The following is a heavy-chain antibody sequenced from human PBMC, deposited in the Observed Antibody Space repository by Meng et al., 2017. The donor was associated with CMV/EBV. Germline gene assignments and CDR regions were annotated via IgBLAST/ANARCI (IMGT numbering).Heavy chain of an antibody. CDR2: IYYSGST. V-gene: IGHV4-39*07. J-gene: IGHJ5*02. CDR1: GGSISSSSYY. D-gene: IGHD3-3*01. CDR3: ARENYDFWSGYSSHNWFDP. Sequence: SETLSLTCTVPGGSISSSSYYWGWIRQPPGKGLEWIGSIYYSGSTYYNPSLKSRVTISVDTSKNQFSLKLSSVTAADTAVYYCARENYDFWSGYSSHNWFDPWGQGTLVTVSS.